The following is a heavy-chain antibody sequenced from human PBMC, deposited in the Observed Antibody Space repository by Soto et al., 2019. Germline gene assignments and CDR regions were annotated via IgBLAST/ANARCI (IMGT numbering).Heavy chain of an antibody. V-gene: IGHV1-18*01. CDR3: ARAVSHFYHYYYMDV. D-gene: IGHD2-8*01. CDR1: GYTFTTYD. J-gene: IGHJ6*03. Sequence: QVQLVQSGAEVKKPGASVKVSCKASGYTFTTYDISWVRQAPGQGLEWMGWISAFNGNTNYAQKLQARVTMTTDTSTSTAYMELRSLRSDDTAVHYCARAVSHFYHYYYMDVWGKGTTVTVSS. CDR2: ISAFNGNT.